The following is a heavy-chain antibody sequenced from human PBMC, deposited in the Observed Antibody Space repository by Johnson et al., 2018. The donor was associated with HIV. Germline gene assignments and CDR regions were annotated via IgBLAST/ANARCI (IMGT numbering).Heavy chain of an antibody. J-gene: IGHJ3*02. CDR3: AREGPSERAGFDI. V-gene: IGHV3-30*14. CDR2: ISYDGSDK. Sequence: QVQLVESGGGLVQPGGSLRLSCAASGFTFSSYGMHWVRQAPAKGLEWVAVISYDGSDKDYADSVKGRFTISRDSSKNTLYLQMNSLRADDTAVYYCAREGPSERAGFDIWGQGTMVTVSS. CDR1: GFTFSSYG.